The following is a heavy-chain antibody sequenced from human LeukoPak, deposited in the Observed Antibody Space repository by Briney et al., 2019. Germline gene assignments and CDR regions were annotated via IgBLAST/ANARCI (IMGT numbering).Heavy chain of an antibody. Sequence: GGSLRLSCAASGFTFSNYAMSWVRQAPGKGLEWVSGISGGGGGTYFADSVKGRFTISRDNAKNALHLQMNSLTAEDTAVYYCVLDLFSSFAFDIWGQGTMVTVSS. D-gene: IGHD3/OR15-3a*01. V-gene: IGHV3-23*01. CDR1: GFTFSNYA. J-gene: IGHJ3*02. CDR3: VLDLFSSFAFDI. CDR2: ISGGGGGT.